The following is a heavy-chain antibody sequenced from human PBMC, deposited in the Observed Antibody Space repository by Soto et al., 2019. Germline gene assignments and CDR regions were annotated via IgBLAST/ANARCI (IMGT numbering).Heavy chain of an antibody. V-gene: IGHV3-23*01. J-gene: IGHJ6*02. CDR2: IGGSDNRT. CDR3: APMGV. CDR1: GFTFGSYA. Sequence: EVQLLESGGGLVQPGGSLRLSCAASGFTFGSYAMSWVRQAPGKGLEWVSAIGGSDNRTYYADSVKGRFTISRDNSKNTLYLQMSSLRADDTAVYYCAPMGVWGQGTTVTVSS.